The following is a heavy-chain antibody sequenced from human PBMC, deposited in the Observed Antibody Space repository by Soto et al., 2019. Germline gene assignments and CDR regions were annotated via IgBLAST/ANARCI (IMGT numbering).Heavy chain of an antibody. J-gene: IGHJ5*02. CDR2: IYYSGST. CDR1: GGSISGYY. V-gene: IGHV4-31*03. Sequence: SETLSLTCTVSGGSISGYYWSWIRQHPGKGLEWIGYIYYSGSTYYNPSLKSRVTISVDTSKNQFSLKLSSVTAADTAVYYCARGDNDILTGYQGWFDPWGQGTLVTVSS. CDR3: ARGDNDILTGYQGWFDP. D-gene: IGHD3-9*01.